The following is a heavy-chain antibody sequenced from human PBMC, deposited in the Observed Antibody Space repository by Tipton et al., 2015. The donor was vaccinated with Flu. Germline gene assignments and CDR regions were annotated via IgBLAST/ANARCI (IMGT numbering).Heavy chain of an antibody. D-gene: IGHD3-10*01. CDR1: GGSISSGSYY. CDR2: IYTTGST. Sequence: TLSLTCTVSGGSISSGSYYWSWIRQPAGKGLEWIGRIYTTGSTNYNPSLRSRVTISGDTSKNHFSVQLSSVTAADTAVYYCARSPSYSGSGVYPYYFDDWGQGTLATVSS. J-gene: IGHJ4*02. V-gene: IGHV4-61*02. CDR3: ARSPSYSGSGVYPYYFDD.